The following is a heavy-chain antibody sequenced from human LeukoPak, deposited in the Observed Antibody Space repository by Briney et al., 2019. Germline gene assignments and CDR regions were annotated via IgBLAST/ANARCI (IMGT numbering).Heavy chain of an antibody. J-gene: IGHJ4*02. CDR1: GYTFTGYY. Sequence: GASVKVSCKASGYTFTGYYMHWVRQAPGQGLEWMGWINPNSGGTNYAQKFQGWVTMTRDTSISTAYMELSRLRSDDTAVYYRARDICSGGSCYYFDYWGQGTLVTVSS. V-gene: IGHV1-2*04. CDR2: INPNSGGT. D-gene: IGHD2-15*01. CDR3: ARDICSGGSCYYFDY.